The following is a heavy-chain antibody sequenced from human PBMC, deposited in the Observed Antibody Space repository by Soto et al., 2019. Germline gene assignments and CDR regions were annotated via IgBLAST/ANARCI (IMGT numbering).Heavy chain of an antibody. CDR3: ARGALTTYFDY. CDR2: FYYSGST. Sequence: SETLSLTCTVSGGSISSYYWSWIRQPPGKGLEWIGYFYYSGSTNYNPSLKSRVTISVDTSKNQFSLKLTSVTAADTAVYYCARGALTTYFDYWGQGTLVTVSS. V-gene: IGHV4-59*01. CDR1: GGSISSYY. J-gene: IGHJ4*02.